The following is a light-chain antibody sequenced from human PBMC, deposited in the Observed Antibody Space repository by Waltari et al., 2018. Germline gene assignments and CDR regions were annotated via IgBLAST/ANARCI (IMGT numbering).Light chain of an antibody. CDR2: DVT. J-gene: IGLJ1*01. V-gene: IGLV2-14*03. CDR3: SSYTTSSTVYV. CDR1: SSDVGTYDY. Sequence: QSALTQPASVSGSPGQSITISCTGTSSDVGTYDYVSWYQQHPGKAPKLMIYDVTKRPSVLAIRFAVSKSGNTASLTISWLQAEDEADYYCSSYTTSSTVYVFGTGTKVTVL.